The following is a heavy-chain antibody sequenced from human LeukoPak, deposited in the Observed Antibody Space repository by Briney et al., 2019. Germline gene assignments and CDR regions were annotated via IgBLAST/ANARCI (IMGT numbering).Heavy chain of an antibody. J-gene: IGHJ5*02. V-gene: IGHV1-8*01. Sequence: GASVKVSCKASGYTFTSYDINWVRQATGQGLEWMGWMNPNSGNTGYAQKFQGRVTMTRNTSISTAYMELSSLRSEDTAVYYCARGHSSFGWFDPWGQGTLVTVSS. CDR1: GYTFTSYD. CDR2: MNPNSGNT. CDR3: ARGHSSFGWFDP. D-gene: IGHD6-13*01.